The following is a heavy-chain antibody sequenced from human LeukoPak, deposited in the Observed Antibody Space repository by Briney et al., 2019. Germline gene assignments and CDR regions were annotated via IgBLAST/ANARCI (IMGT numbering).Heavy chain of an antibody. J-gene: IGHJ1*01. CDR3: AGGLRGSPPFHH. D-gene: IGHD3-10*01. V-gene: IGHV4-61*01. CDR1: GGSVSSGSFY. CDR2: IYYSGST. Sequence: PSETLSLTRTVSGGSVSSGSFYWNWIRQPPGKGLEWIGYIYYSGSTSYNPSLKSRVAISVDTSKNQFSLKLSSVTAADTAVYYCAGGLRGSPPFHHWGQGTLVTVSS.